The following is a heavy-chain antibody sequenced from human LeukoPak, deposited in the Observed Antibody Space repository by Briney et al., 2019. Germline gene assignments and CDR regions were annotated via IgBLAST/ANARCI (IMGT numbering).Heavy chain of an antibody. J-gene: IGHJ4*02. D-gene: IGHD3-3*01. CDR1: GFPFAPFW. CDR3: ARGIEEWLYLNY. V-gene: IGHV3-7*04. Sequence: GGSLRLSCAASGFPFAPFWMTWVRQAPGKGPEFVATMNRDGSEVAYGNSVRGRFTISRDNAKNSLYLQMYSLRAEDTAVYYCARGIEEWLYLNYWAQGALVTVSS. CDR2: MNRDGSEV.